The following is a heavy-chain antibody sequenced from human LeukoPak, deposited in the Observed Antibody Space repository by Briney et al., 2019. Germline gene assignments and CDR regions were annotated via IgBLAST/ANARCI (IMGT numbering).Heavy chain of an antibody. CDR1: GYTLTELS. Sequence: ASVKVSCKVSGYTLTELSMHWVRQAPGKGLEWMGGFDPEDGETIYAQKFQGRVTMTEDTSTDTAYMELSSLRSEDTAVYYCARGLRITGTTRDLGYWGQGTLVTVSS. V-gene: IGHV1-24*01. J-gene: IGHJ4*02. CDR2: FDPEDGET. CDR3: ARGLRITGTTRDLGY. D-gene: IGHD1-20*01.